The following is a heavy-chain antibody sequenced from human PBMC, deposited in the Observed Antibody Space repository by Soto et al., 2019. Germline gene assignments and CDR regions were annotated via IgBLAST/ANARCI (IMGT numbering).Heavy chain of an antibody. D-gene: IGHD3-10*01. J-gene: IGHJ4*01. CDR2: ISGGDSEI. CDR3: ARCYFGSGTYCF. V-gene: IGHV3-48*03. Sequence: PGGSLRLSCEASGFTFSYYEMNWVRQAPGMGLEWVSYISGGDSEITYYADSVRGRFTISRDNAKNSLYLQMNSLRVEDTAVCYCARCYFGSGTYCFWGQGTLVTVS. CDR1: GFTFSYYE.